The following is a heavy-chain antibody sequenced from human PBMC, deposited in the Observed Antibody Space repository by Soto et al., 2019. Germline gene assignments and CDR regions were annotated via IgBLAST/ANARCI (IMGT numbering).Heavy chain of an antibody. CDR1: GGSISSSSYY. D-gene: IGHD1-26*01. CDR2: IYYSGST. CDR3: ARHDSGSYHYPEDFQY. V-gene: IGHV4-39*01. J-gene: IGHJ1*01. Sequence: PSETLSLTCTVSGGSISSSSYYWGWIRQPPGKGLERIGSIYYSGSTYYNTSLKSRVTITVDTSKNQISLKLSPVTAADTSVFYCARHDSGSYHYPEDFQYLGQGTLVNVPS.